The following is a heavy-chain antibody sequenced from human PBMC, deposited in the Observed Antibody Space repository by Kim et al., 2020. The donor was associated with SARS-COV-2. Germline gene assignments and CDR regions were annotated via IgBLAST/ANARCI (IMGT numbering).Heavy chain of an antibody. CDR2: IIPIFGTA. D-gene: IGHD3-22*01. CDR1: GGTFSSYA. V-gene: IGHV1-69*13. Sequence: SVKVSCKASGGTFSSYAISWVRQAPGQGLEWMGGIIPIFGTANYAQKFQGRVTITADESTSTAYMELSSLRSEDTAVYYCARPTYYYDSSGYYADYYYYYGMDVWGQGTTVTVSS. CDR3: ARPTYYYDSSGYYADYYYYYGMDV. J-gene: IGHJ6*02.